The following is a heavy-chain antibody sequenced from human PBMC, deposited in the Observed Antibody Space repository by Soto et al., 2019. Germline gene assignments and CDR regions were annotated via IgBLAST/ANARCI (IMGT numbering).Heavy chain of an antibody. CDR2: IYYSGST. CDR1: GGSVSSGSYY. CDR3: ARAQGDLEYDGNDWIANWFDP. J-gene: IGHJ5*02. Sequence: SETLSLTSTVSGGSVSSGSYYWSWIRQPPGKGLEWIGYIYYSGSTNYNPSLKSRVTISEDTSKNQFSLKLSSVTAADTAVYYCARAQGDLEYDGNDWIANWFDPWGPRTLVIVSS. V-gene: IGHV4-61*01. D-gene: IGHD3-10*01.